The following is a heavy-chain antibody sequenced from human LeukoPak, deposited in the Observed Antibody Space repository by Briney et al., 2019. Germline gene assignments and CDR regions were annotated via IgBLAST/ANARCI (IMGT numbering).Heavy chain of an antibody. V-gene: IGHV1-2*04. D-gene: IGHD3-3*01. Sequence: ASVKVSCTASGYTFTGYYMHWVRQAPGQGLEWMGWINPNSGGTNYAQKFQGWVTMTRDTSISTAYMELSRLRSDDTAVYYCARGLLEWSTDTSIGLTYYYYYGMDVWGQGTTVTVSS. CDR3: ARGLLEWSTDTSIGLTYYYYYGMDV. J-gene: IGHJ6*02. CDR1: GYTFTGYY. CDR2: INPNSGGT.